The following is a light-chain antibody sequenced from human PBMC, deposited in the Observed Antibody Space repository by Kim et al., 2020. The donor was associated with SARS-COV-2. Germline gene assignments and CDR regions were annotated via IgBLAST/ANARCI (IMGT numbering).Light chain of an antibody. CDR3: QQYNSYSQT. V-gene: IGKV1-5*01. CDR1: QSISSW. CDR2: DAS. J-gene: IGKJ1*01. Sequence: DIQMTQFPSTLSASVGDRVTITCRASQSISSWLAWYHQKPGKAPKLLIYDASSLESGVPSRFSGSGSGTEFTLTISSLQPDDFATYYCQQYNSYSQTFGQGTKVDIK.